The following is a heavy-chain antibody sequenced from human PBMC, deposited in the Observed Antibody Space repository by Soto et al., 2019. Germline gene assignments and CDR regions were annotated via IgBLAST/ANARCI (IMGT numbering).Heavy chain of an antibody. J-gene: IGHJ4*02. D-gene: IGHD1-26*01. CDR2: IYYSGST. Sequence: SETLSLTCTVSGGSISSYYWSWIRQPPGKGLEWIGYIYYSGSTNYSPSLKSRVTISVDTSKNQFSLKLSSVTAADTAVYYCARNVGSTTRHFDYWGQGTLITVS. V-gene: IGHV4-59*01. CDR1: GGSISSYY. CDR3: ARNVGSTTRHFDY.